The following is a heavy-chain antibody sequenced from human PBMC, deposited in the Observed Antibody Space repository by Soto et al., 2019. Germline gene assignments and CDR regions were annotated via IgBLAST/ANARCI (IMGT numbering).Heavy chain of an antibody. CDR1: GFTFTNYG. D-gene: IGHD6-6*01. CDR3: AATTSIEIGLRD. CDR2: SSALNGFT. Sequence: QLQLVQSGSEVKKPGASVKVSCKTSGFTFTNYGFTWVRQAPGKGLEWMGWSSALNGFTNYAQDFQGRVTLTTDSSTNTAYMELRGLRSDDTAFYYCAATTSIEIGLRDLGQGTLVSVAS. J-gene: IGHJ4*02. V-gene: IGHV1-18*01.